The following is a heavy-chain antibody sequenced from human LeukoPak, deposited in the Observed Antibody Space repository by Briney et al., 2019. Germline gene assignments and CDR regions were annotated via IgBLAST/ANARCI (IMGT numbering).Heavy chain of an antibody. V-gene: IGHV3-21*01. J-gene: IGHJ4*02. CDR3: ARREYSSPPGVDS. Sequence: GGSLRLSCAASGFTVSSNYMSWVRQAPGKGLEWVSSISSSSSYIYYADSVKGRFTISRDNAKNSLYLQMNSLRAEDTAVYYCARREYSSPPGVDSWGQGTLVTVSS. D-gene: IGHD6-6*01. CDR2: ISSSSSYI. CDR1: GFTVSSNY.